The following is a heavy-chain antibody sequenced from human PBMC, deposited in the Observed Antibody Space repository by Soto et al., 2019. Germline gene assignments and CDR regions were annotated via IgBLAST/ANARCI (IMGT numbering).Heavy chain of an antibody. Sequence: GGALILSCAASGFTFSSDWMSWVRQAPGKGLEWVANIKQDGSEKDYVDSVKGRFTISRDNAKNSLYLQMNSLRAEDTAVYYCARRKYLVYWGRGPLVTVSS. CDR2: IKQDGSEK. J-gene: IGHJ4*02. V-gene: IGHV3-7*01. CDR1: GFTFSSDW. D-gene: IGHD6-6*01. CDR3: ARRKYLVY.